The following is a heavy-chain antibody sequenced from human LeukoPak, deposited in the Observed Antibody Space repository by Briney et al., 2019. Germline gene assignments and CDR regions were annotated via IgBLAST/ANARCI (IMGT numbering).Heavy chain of an antibody. D-gene: IGHD5-18*01. V-gene: IGHV3-7*01. CDR1: GFTFINYW. CDR3: ARALYTAMVNN. Sequence: PGGSLRLSCAASGFTFINYWMSWVRQAPGKGLEWVANMKQDGSVKYYVDSMKGRFTISRDNAKNSLYLQMNSLRAEDTAVYYCARALYTAMVNNWGQGTLVTVSS. J-gene: IGHJ4*02. CDR2: MKQDGSVK.